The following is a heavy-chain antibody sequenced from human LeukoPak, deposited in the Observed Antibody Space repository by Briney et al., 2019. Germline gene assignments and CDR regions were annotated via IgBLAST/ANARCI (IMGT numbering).Heavy chain of an antibody. CDR1: GFTVSTNY. Sequence: PGGSLRLSCAASGFTVSTNYMTWVRQAPGKGLEWVSVLYSGGSTYYADSVKSRFTISRDNSKNTLYLQMNSMRVEDTAMYYCARGEPVSWGQGTLVTVSS. CDR3: ARGEPVS. V-gene: IGHV3-53*01. J-gene: IGHJ5*02. CDR2: LYSGGST.